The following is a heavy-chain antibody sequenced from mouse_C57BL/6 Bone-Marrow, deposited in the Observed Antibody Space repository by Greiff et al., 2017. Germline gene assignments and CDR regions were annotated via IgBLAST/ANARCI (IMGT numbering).Heavy chain of an antibody. Sequence: QVQLQQPGAELVKPGASVKVSCKASGYTFTSYWMHWVKQRPGQGLEWIGRIHPSDSDTNYNQKFKGKATLTVDKSSSTAYMQLSSLTSEDSAVYYCAITYYYGSSCYYAMDYWGQGTSVTVSS. CDR1: GYTFTSYW. D-gene: IGHD1-1*01. J-gene: IGHJ4*01. CDR3: AITYYYGSSCYYAMDY. CDR2: IHPSDSDT. V-gene: IGHV1-74*01.